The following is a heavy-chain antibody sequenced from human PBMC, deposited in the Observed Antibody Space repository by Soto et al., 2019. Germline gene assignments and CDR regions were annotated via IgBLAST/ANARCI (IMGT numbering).Heavy chain of an antibody. CDR3: ASLHCSGGSCPDY. V-gene: IGHV3-66*01. CDR2: IYSGGST. CDR1: GFTVSSNY. J-gene: IGHJ4*02. D-gene: IGHD2-15*01. Sequence: EVQLVESGGGLVQPGGSLRLSCAASGFTVSSNYMSWVHQAPGKGLEWVSVIYSGGSTYYADSVKGRFTISRDNSKNTLYHQMNSLRADDTAVYYCASLHCSGGSCPDYWGQGTLVTVSS.